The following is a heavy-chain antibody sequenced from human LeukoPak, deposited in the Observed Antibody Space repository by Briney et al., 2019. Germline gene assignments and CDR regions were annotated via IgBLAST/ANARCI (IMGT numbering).Heavy chain of an antibody. Sequence: PGGSLRLSCAASGFTFSSFAMTWVRQAPGKGLEWVSAISGSGGSTYYADSVKGRFTISRDNSKNTLYLQMNSLRAEDTAVYYCAKDETSPLRYFDWLLSGHDYWGQGTLVTVSS. V-gene: IGHV3-23*01. CDR3: AKDETSPLRYFDWLLSGHDY. CDR1: GFTFSSFA. CDR2: ISGSGGST. D-gene: IGHD3-9*01. J-gene: IGHJ4*02.